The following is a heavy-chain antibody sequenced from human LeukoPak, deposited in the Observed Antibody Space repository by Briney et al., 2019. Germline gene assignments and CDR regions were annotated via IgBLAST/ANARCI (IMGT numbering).Heavy chain of an antibody. D-gene: IGHD1-26*01. V-gene: IGHV3-23*01. CDR3: AREGSGSYSDY. J-gene: IGHJ4*02. Sequence: PGGSLRLSCAASGFTFSSNAMSWVRQAPGRGLEWVSAISGSGDSAYYADSVKGRFTISRDNSKNTLYLQMNSLRAEDTAVYYCAREGSGSYSDYWGQGTLVTVSS. CDR1: GFTFSSNA. CDR2: ISGSGDSA.